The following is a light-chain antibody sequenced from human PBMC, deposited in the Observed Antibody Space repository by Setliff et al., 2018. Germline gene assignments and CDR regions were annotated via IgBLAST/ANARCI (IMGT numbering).Light chain of an antibody. Sequence: SALTQPRSVSGSPGQSVTISCTGTSSDVGRYNFVSWYQQHPGKAPKLIIYDVTKRPSGVPDRFSGSKSGNTASLTISGLQAEDEADYSCCSYADTYISFFGTGTRSPS. J-gene: IGLJ1*01. V-gene: IGLV2-11*01. CDR3: CSYADTYISF. CDR2: DVT. CDR1: SSDVGRYNF.